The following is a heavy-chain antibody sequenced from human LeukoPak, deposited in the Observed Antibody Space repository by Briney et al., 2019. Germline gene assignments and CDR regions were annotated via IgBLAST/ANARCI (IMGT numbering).Heavy chain of an antibody. V-gene: IGHV3-48*03. CDR2: ISSSGSYI. Sequence: TGGSLRLSCAASGFIFSSYEMNWVRQAPGRGLEWVSYISSSGSYIYYADSVKGRFTISRDNAKNSLYLQMNSLRAEDTAVYYCARENTIFGVVITEDYYCGMDVWGLGTTVTVSS. CDR1: GFIFSSYE. J-gene: IGHJ6*02. CDR3: ARENTIFGVVITEDYYCGMDV. D-gene: IGHD3-3*01.